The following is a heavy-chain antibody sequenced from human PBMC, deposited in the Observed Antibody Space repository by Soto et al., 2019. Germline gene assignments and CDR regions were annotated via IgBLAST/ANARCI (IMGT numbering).Heavy chain of an antibody. D-gene: IGHD6-19*01. J-gene: IGHJ4*02. Sequence: QVQLVESGGGVVQPGRSLRLSCAASGFTFSSYGMHWFRQAPGKGLEWVAVISYDGSNKYYADSVKGRFTISRDNSKNTLYLQMNSLRAEDTAVYYCAKGEAVAGTVDYWGQGTLVTVSS. V-gene: IGHV3-30*18. CDR1: GFTFSSYG. CDR2: ISYDGSNK. CDR3: AKGEAVAGTVDY.